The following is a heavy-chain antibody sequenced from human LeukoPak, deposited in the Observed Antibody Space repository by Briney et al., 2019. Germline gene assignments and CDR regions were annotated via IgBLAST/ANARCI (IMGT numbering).Heavy chain of an antibody. CDR1: GFTFSSYG. D-gene: IGHD6-25*01. J-gene: IGHJ6*03. CDR2: IWYDGSNK. V-gene: IGHV3-33*01. CDR3: ARAAPKAYYYYMDV. Sequence: GGSLRLSCAASGFTFSSYGMHWVRQAPGKGPEWVAVIWYDGSNKYYADSVKGRFTISRDNSKNTLYLQMNSLRAEGTAVYHCARAAPKAYYYYMDVWGKGTTVTVSS.